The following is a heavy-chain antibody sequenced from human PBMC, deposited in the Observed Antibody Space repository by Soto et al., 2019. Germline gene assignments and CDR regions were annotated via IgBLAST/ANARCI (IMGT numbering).Heavy chain of an antibody. CDR2: IIPIFGTA. J-gene: IGHJ3*02. Sequence: QVQLVQSGAEVKKPGSSVKVSCKASGGTFSSYAISWVRQAPGQGLEWMGGIIPIFGTANYAQKFQGRVTLTADESTSTAYMELSSLRSEDTDVYYCASFGRRSSGYRTAFDIWGQGTMVTVSS. CDR1: GGTFSSYA. D-gene: IGHD3-22*01. V-gene: IGHV1-69*01. CDR3: ASFGRRSSGYRTAFDI.